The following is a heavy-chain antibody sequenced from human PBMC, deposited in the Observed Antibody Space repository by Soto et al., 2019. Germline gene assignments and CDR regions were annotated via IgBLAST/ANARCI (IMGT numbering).Heavy chain of an antibody. Sequence: GGSLRLSCAASGFTFSSYSMNWVRQAPGKGLEWVSSISSSSSYIYYADSVKGRFTISRDNAKNSLYLQMNSLRAEDTAVYYCASRAIGDDAFDIWGQGTMVTVSS. CDR1: GFTFSSYS. V-gene: IGHV3-21*01. CDR3: ASRAIGDDAFDI. D-gene: IGHD2-2*02. CDR2: ISSSSSYI. J-gene: IGHJ3*02.